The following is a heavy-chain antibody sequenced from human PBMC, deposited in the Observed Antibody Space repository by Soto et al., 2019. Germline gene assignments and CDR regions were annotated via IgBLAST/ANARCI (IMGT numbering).Heavy chain of an antibody. J-gene: IGHJ6*02. CDR3: ARTRITIFGVATYYYYGMDV. V-gene: IGHV5-51*01. CDR1: GYSFTSYW. D-gene: IGHD3-3*01. Sequence: GESLKISCKGSGYSFTSYWIGWVRQMPGKGLEWMGIIYPGDSDTRYSPSFQGQVTISADKSISTAYLQWSSLKASDTAMYYCARTRITIFGVATYYYYGMDVWGQGTTVTVSS. CDR2: IYPGDSDT.